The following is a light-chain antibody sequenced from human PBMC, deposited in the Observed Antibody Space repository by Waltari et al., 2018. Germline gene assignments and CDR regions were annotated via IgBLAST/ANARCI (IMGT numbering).Light chain of an antibody. Sequence: DIQMTQSPSSLSASVGDTVTITCQASQDIGNYLNWHQQKPGKAPQLLIYDASNLETGVPSRVSGSGSGTDFTFTITGLQPEDVATYYCQQYNDLPPDTFGQGTRLEIK. V-gene: IGKV1-33*01. CDR3: QQYNDLPPDT. J-gene: IGKJ2*01. CDR2: DAS. CDR1: QDIGNY.